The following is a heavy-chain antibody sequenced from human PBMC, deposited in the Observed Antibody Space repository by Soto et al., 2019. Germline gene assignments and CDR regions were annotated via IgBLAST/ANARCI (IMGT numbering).Heavy chain of an antibody. V-gene: IGHV3-11*01. J-gene: IGHJ2*01. CDR3: ARGGGYSGSGSYPPDWYFDL. CDR2: ISSSGSSV. D-gene: IGHD3-10*01. CDR1: GFTFSDYF. Sequence: QVQLVESGGGLVKPGGSLRLPCVASGFTFSDYFMSWIRQAPGKGLEWVSYISSSGSSVYYADSVKGRFTISRDNGKKSLYLQMNSLRAEDTAVYYCARGGGYSGSGSYPPDWYFDLWGRGTLVTVSS.